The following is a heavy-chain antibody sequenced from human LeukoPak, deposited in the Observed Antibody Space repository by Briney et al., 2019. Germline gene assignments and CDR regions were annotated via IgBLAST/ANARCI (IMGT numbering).Heavy chain of an antibody. D-gene: IGHD6-13*01. CDR2: ISGSDGST. CDR1: GFTFTNYA. CDR3: AKDGVAADYVRRNSYYVDC. V-gene: IGHV3-23*01. J-gene: IGHJ4*02. Sequence: GGSLRLSCAASGFTFTNYALNWVRQAPGKGLEGVSAISGSDGSTWYAGSVRGRFTISRDNSKNTVYLQMNSLRAEDTALYYCAKDGVAADYVRRNSYYVDCWGQGTLVTVSS.